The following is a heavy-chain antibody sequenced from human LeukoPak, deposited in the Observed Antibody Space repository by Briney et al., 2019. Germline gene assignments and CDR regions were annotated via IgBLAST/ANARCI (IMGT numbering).Heavy chain of an antibody. V-gene: IGHV4-38-2*02. CDR2: IYRSGTT. Sequence: SETLSLTCTVSGYSLSGGSYWGWIRQPSGKGLEWIGSIYRSGTTYINPSLKSRVTLSIDTSKKQFSLKLTSVTAADTAVYYCARRGSSGSFPFDYWGQGTLVTVSS. CDR3: ARRGSSGSFPFDY. CDR1: GYSLSGGSY. J-gene: IGHJ4*02. D-gene: IGHD3-10*01.